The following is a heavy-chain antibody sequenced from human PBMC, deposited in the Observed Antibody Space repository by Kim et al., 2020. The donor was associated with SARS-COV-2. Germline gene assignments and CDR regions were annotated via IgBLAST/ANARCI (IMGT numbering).Heavy chain of an antibody. V-gene: IGHV3-11*01. CDR2: ISGSGTSI. D-gene: IGHD6-13*01. CDR3: ARVGRYGSSWFSPFDS. CDR1: GFTFSDNY. Sequence: GGSLRLSCAASGFTFSDNYMTWIRQAPGKGLEWVSLISGSGTSIFYADSVKGLFTILRDNAKNSVYLHMNSLTAEDTAVYYCARVGRYGSSWFSPFDSWGQGSLVTVSS. J-gene: IGHJ4*02.